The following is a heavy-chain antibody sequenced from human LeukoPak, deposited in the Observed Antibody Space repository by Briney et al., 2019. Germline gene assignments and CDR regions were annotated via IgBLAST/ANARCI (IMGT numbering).Heavy chain of an antibody. Sequence: PGGSLRLSCAASGFTFSSYAMHWVRQAPGKGLEWVAVISYDGSNKYYADSVKGQFTISRDNSKNTLYLQMNSLRAEDTAVYYCARDPYYYDSSGYYHGGYYFDYWGQGTLVTVSS. V-gene: IGHV3-30-3*01. J-gene: IGHJ4*02. CDR2: ISYDGSNK. D-gene: IGHD3-22*01. CDR3: ARDPYYYDSSGYYHGGYYFDY. CDR1: GFTFSSYA.